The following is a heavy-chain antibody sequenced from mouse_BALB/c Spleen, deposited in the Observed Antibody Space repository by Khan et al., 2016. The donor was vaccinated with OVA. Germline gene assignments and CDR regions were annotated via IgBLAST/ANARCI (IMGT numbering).Heavy chain of an antibody. Sequence: QVQLKQSGPGLVEPSQSLSINCTVSGFSLTNYGVHWIRQSPGKGLEWLGMIWSGGSTDYNAAFISRLSIRKDNSKSQVFFKMNRLQADDTAIYYCARSLLLAVDYWGQGTSVTVSS. D-gene: IGHD1-2*01. J-gene: IGHJ4*01. CDR1: GFSLTNYG. CDR2: IWSGGST. V-gene: IGHV2-4-1*01. CDR3: ARSLLLAVDY.